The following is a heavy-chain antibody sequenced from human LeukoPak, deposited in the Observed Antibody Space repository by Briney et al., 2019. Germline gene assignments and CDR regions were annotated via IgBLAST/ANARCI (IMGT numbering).Heavy chain of an antibody. CDR2: IIPIFGTA. V-gene: IGHV1-69*05. CDR3: ARAGTDADYFDY. D-gene: IGHD1-1*01. Sequence: GASVKVSCKASGGTFSSYAISRVRQAPGQGLEWMGGIIPIFGTANYAQKFQGRVTITTDESTSTAYMELSSLRSEDTAVYYCARAGTDADYFDYWGQGTLVTVSS. CDR1: GGTFSSYA. J-gene: IGHJ4*02.